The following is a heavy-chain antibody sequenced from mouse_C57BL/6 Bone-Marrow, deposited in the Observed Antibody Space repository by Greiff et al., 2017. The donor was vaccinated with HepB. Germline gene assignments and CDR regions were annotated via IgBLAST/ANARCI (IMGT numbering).Heavy chain of an antibody. CDR1: GFTFSSYA. J-gene: IGHJ2*01. CDR2: ISSGGDYI. V-gene: IGHV5-9-1*02. CDR3: TRGDGYYPHFDY. Sequence: DVKLQESGEGLVKPGGSLKLSCAASGFTFSSYAMSWVRQTPEKRLEWVAYISSGGDYIYYADTVKGRFTISRDNARNTLYLQMSSLKSEDTAMYYCTRGDGYYPHFDYWGQGTTLTVSS. D-gene: IGHD2-3*01.